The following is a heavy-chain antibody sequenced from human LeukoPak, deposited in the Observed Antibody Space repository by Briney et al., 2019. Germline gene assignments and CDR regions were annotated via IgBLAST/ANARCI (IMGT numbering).Heavy chain of an antibody. J-gene: IGHJ4*02. CDR3: ARDLTTVWVDY. Sequence: PGGSLRLSCAASGFNFSSYSMNWVRQAPGKGLEWVSSISSSSSYIYYADSVKGRFTISRDNAKNSLYLQMNSLRAEDTAVYYCARDLTTVWVDYWGQGTLVTVSS. V-gene: IGHV3-21*01. CDR2: ISSSSSYI. D-gene: IGHD4-17*01. CDR1: GFNFSSYS.